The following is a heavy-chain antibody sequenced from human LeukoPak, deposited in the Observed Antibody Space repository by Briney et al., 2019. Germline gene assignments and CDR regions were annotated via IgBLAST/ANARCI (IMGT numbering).Heavy chain of an antibody. J-gene: IGHJ6*03. CDR2: INPSGGST. V-gene: IGHV1-46*01. CDR1: GNTFTSYY. CDR3: ARDPGYCSSTSCYLSYMDV. D-gene: IGHD2-2*01. Sequence: ASVKVSCKASGNTFTSYYMHWVRQAPGQGLEWMGIINPSGGSTSYAQKFQGRVTMTRDMSTSTVYMELSSLRSEDTAVYYCARDPGYCSSTSCYLSYMDVWGKGTTVTVSS.